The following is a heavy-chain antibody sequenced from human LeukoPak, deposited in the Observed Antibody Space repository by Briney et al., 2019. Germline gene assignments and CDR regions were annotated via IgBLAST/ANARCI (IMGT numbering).Heavy chain of an antibody. V-gene: IGHV4-34*01. CDR2: INHSGNT. D-gene: IGHD3-16*02. CDR3: ARGLRFIQGPGYYYMDV. Sequence: SETLSLTCAVYGGSFNAHYWTWIRQTPGKGREWIGEINHSGNTNYNPSLESRVTISADTFKNQFSLNLGSVTAADTAIYYCARGLRFIQGPGYYYMDVWGKGTTVTVSS. J-gene: IGHJ6*03. CDR1: GGSFNAHY.